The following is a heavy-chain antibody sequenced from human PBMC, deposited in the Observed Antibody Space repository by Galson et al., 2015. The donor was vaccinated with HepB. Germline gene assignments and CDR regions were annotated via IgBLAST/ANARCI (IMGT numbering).Heavy chain of an antibody. CDR3: VRGVYGDYVGFDY. CDR1: GFTFTTYS. D-gene: IGHD4-17*01. J-gene: IGHJ4*02. Sequence: SLRLSCAASGFTFTTYSMNWVRQAPGKGLEWVSYISSSSSNIYYADSVQGRFTISRDSAKNSLYLQMNSLRDEDTAVYYCVRGVYGDYVGFDYWGQGALVTVSS. V-gene: IGHV3-48*02. CDR2: ISSSSSNI.